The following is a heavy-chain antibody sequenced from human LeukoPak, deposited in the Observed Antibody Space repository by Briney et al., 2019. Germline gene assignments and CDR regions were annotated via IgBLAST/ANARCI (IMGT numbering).Heavy chain of an antibody. CDR2: ISSSSSYI. Sequence: GASLRLSCAASGFTLSSYSMNWVRQAPGKGLEWVSSISSSSSYIYYADSVKGRFTISRDNAKNSLYLQMNSLRAEDTAVYYCARDYYDSSGYDYWGQGTLVTVSS. CDR1: GFTLSSYS. D-gene: IGHD3-22*01. V-gene: IGHV3-21*01. CDR3: ARDYYDSSGYDY. J-gene: IGHJ4*02.